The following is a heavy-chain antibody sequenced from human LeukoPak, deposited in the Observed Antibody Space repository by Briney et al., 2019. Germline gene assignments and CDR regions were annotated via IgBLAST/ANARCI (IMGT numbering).Heavy chain of an antibody. CDR2: ISGSGGST. V-gene: IGHV3-21*04. D-gene: IGHD2-2*01. Sequence: GGSLRLSCAASGFTFSSSSMNWVRQAPGKGLEWVSAISGSGGSTYYADSVKGRFTISRDNAKNSLYLQMNSLRAEDTAVYYCAREDIVVVPARVAYYYYGMGVWGQGTTVTVSS. J-gene: IGHJ6*02. CDR3: AREDIVVVPARVAYYYYGMGV. CDR1: GFTFSSSS.